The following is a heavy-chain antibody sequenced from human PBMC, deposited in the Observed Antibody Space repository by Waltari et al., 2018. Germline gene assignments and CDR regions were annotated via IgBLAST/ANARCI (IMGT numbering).Heavy chain of an antibody. D-gene: IGHD3-9*01. CDR1: GFPVTTVFF. Sequence: QVHLQESAPGLVNLSEPLPLTCAVSGFPVTTVFFWGWIRQAPGVGLEWMGSLYHSGDTYYNPSLESRVTISRDTSKNQFSLKVRSVTAADTALYYCVRRHWEAGYYRDQWGPGTLVTVSS. J-gene: IGHJ4*02. CDR3: VRRHWEAGYYRDQ. CDR2: LYHSGDT. V-gene: IGHV4-38-2*01.